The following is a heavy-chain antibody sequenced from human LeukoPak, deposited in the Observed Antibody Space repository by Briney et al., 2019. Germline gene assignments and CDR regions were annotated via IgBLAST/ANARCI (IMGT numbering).Heavy chain of an antibody. CDR1: GFTFTNYA. Sequence: GGSLRLSCAASGFTFTNYAMRWVRQAPGKGLEWVSTVNSGGNNTYYADSVKGRFTISRDNSENTLYLQMNSLRADDTAVYYCAKDRSDGRGSLINYWGQGTLVTVSS. CDR2: VNSGGNNT. V-gene: IGHV3-23*01. D-gene: IGHD2-15*01. CDR3: AKDRSDGRGSLINY. J-gene: IGHJ4*02.